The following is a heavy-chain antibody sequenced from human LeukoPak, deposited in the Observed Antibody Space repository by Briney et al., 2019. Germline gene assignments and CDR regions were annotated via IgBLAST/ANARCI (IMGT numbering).Heavy chain of an antibody. D-gene: IGHD3-9*01. CDR3: ARLYDILTGYFDY. CDR2: IIPIFCTA. J-gene: IGHJ4*02. V-gene: IGHV1-69*13. CDR1: GGTFSSYA. Sequence: ASVKVSCKASGGTFSSYAISWVRQAPGQGLEWMGGIIPIFCTANYAQKFQGRVTITADESTSTAYMELSSLRSEDTAVYYCARLYDILTGYFDYWGQGTLVTVSS.